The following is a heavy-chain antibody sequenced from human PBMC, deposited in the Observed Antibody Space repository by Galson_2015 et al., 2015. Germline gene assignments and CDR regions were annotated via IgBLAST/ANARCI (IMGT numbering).Heavy chain of an antibody. Sequence: SLRLSCAASGFTFSSYGMHWVRQAPGKGLEWVAVISYDGSNKYYADSVKGRFTISRDNSKNTLYLQMNSLRAEDTAVYYCAKLAVDGMDVWGQGTTVTVSS. CDR1: GFTFSSYG. CDR3: AKLAVDGMDV. CDR2: ISYDGSNK. V-gene: IGHV3-30*18. J-gene: IGHJ6*02.